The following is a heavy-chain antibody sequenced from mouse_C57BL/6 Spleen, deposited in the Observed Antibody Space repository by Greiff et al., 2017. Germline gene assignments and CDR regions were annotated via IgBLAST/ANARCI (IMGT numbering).Heavy chain of an antibody. CDR1: GFTFSSYG. V-gene: IGHV5-6*02. Sequence: EVKLVESGGDLVKPGGSLKLSCAASGFTFSSYGMSWVRQTPDKRLEWVATISSGGSYTYYPDSVKGRFTISRDNAKNTLYLQMSSLKSEDTAMYYCARDSSGYLWGQGTTLTVSS. D-gene: IGHD3-2*02. J-gene: IGHJ2*01. CDR3: ARDSSGYL. CDR2: ISSGGSYT.